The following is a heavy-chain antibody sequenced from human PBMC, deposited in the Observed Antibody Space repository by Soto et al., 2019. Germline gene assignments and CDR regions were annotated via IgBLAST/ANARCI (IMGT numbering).Heavy chain of an antibody. CDR3: CRGSPYLSTGYYLDS. Sequence: SVKVSCKASGGVFSNYALTCVRQAPGQGLAWVGGIVPGFGTPNYAPKFQGRGTVTADESTRTGYVELSSLTSEDTAMYYDCRGSPYLSTGYYLDSWGQGTQVTVS. CDR2: IVPGFGTP. V-gene: IGHV1-69*13. CDR1: GGVFSNYA. J-gene: IGHJ4*02. D-gene: IGHD3-22*01.